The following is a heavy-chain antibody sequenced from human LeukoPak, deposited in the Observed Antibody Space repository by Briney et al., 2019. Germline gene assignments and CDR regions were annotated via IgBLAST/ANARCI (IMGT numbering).Heavy chain of an antibody. CDR3: TRVQGGTYNTFDI. J-gene: IGHJ3*02. CDR1: GFSVSRAW. D-gene: IGHD3-10*01. Sequence: PGGSLRLSCAASGFSVSRAWLSWVRQAPGKGLEWVGRIKTKRDGGTIDYAAPVKGRFTISGDEPKDTVYLEMNELKTEDTAVYYCTRVQGGTYNTFDIWGQGTVVTVSS. V-gene: IGHV3-15*01. CDR2: IKTKRDGGTI.